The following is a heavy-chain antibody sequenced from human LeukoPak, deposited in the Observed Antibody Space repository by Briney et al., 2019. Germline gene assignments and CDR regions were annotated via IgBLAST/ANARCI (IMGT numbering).Heavy chain of an antibody. Sequence: SQTLSLTCTVSGGSISSGGYYWSWIRQHPGKGLEWIGYIYYSGSTYYNPSLKSRVTISVDTSKNQFSLKLSSATAADTAVYYCARVDGRSGYYNWFDPWGQGTLVTVSS. CDR3: ARVDGRSGYYNWFDP. V-gene: IGHV4-31*03. CDR2: IYYSGST. D-gene: IGHD3-3*01. CDR1: GGSISSGGYY. J-gene: IGHJ5*02.